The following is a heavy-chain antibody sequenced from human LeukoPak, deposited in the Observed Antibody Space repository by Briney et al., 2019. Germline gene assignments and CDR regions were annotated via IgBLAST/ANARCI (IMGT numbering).Heavy chain of an antibody. CDR2: ISGSGSGGST. D-gene: IGHD5-24*01. CDR1: GFTFSSSA. J-gene: IGHJ4*02. Sequence: GGSLRLSCAASGFTFSSSAMSWVRQAPGKGLEWVSSISGSGSGGSTYYADSVKGRFTVSRDNSKNTLYLQMNSLRAEDTAVYYCAKSGYNRFDYWGQGTLVTVSS. V-gene: IGHV3-23*01. CDR3: AKSGYNRFDY.